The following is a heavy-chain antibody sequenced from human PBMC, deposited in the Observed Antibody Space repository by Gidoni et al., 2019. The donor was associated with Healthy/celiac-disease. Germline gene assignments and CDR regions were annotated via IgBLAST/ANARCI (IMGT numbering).Heavy chain of an antibody. D-gene: IGHD4-17*01. CDR2: INHSGST. CDR1: GGSFSGYY. CDR3: ARRQPNYGDLLYWYFDL. V-gene: IGHV4-34*01. Sequence: QVQLQQWGAGLLKPSETLSLTCAVYGGSFSGYYWSWIRQPPGKGLEWIGEINHSGSTNYNPSLKSRVTISVDTSKNQFSLKLSSVTAADTAVYYCARRQPNYGDLLYWYFDLWGRGTLVTVSS. J-gene: IGHJ2*01.